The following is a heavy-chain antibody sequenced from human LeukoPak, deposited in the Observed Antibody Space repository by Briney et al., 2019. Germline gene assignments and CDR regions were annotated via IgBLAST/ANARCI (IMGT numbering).Heavy chain of an antibody. V-gene: IGHV3-23*01. D-gene: IGHD3-22*01. Sequence: GGSLRLSCAASGFTFSSYSMNWVRQAPGKGLEWVSAISGSGGSTYYADSVKGRFTISRDNSKNTLYLQMNSLRAEDTAVYYCAKVPRDSSGYYYDYWGQGTLVTVSS. CDR3: AKVPRDSSGYYYDY. J-gene: IGHJ4*02. CDR2: ISGSGGST. CDR1: GFTFSSYS.